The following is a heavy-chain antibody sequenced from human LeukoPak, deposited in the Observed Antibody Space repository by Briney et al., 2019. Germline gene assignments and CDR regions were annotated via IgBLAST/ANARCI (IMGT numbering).Heavy chain of an antibody. D-gene: IGHD3-22*01. CDR3: ARGPLGYYDSSGYYYEYYFGY. CDR2: INHSGST. J-gene: IGHJ4*02. Sequence: SETLSLTCTVSGGSISSGGYYWSWIRQPPGKGLEWIGEINHSGSTNYNPSLKSRVTISVDTSKNQFSLKLSSVTAADTAVYYCARGPLGYYDSSGYYYEYYFGYWGQGTLVTVSS. V-gene: IGHV4-39*07. CDR1: GGSISSGGYY.